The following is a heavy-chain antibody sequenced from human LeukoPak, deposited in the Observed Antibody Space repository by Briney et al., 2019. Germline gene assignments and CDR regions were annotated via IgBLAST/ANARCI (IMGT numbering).Heavy chain of an antibody. V-gene: IGHV4-34*01. CDR2: INHSGST. CDR3: ARVTYYDSYRHVAFDI. Sequence: SETLSLTCAVYGGSFSGYYWSWIRQPPGKGLEWIGEINHSGSTNYNPSLKSRVTISVDTSKNQFSLKLSSVTAADTAVYYCARVTYYDSYRHVAFDIWGQGTMVTVSS. D-gene: IGHD3-22*01. CDR1: GGSFSGYY. J-gene: IGHJ3*02.